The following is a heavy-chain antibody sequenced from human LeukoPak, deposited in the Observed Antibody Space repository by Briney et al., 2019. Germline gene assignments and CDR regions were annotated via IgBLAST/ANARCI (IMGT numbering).Heavy chain of an antibody. CDR2: ISSSSSYI. Sequence: GGSLRLSCAASGFTFSSYSMNWVRQAPGEGLEWVSSISSSSSYIYYADSVKGRFTISRDNAKNSLYLQMNSLRAEDTAVYYCAREYYYDSSGYSRSGYYYYMDVWGKGTTVTVSS. CDR1: GFTFSSYS. CDR3: AREYYYDSSGYSRSGYYYYMDV. D-gene: IGHD3-22*01. V-gene: IGHV3-21*01. J-gene: IGHJ6*03.